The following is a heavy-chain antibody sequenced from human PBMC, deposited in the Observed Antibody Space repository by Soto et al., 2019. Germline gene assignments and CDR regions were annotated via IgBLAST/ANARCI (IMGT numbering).Heavy chain of an antibody. CDR2: IYYSGST. J-gene: IGHJ1*01. Sequence: SETLSLTCTVSGGSISSGDYYWSWIRQPPGKGLEWIGYIYYSGSTYYNPSLKSRVTISVDTSKNQFSLKLSSVTAADTAVYYCASEHKIHSEFQHWGQGTLVTVSS. CDR3: ASEHKIHSEFQH. CDR1: GGSISSGDYY. V-gene: IGHV4-30-4*01.